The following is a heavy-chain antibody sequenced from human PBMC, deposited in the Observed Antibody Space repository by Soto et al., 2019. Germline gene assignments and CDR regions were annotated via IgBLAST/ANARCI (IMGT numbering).Heavy chain of an antibody. CDR1: GGSFSGYY. Sequence: QVQPQQWGAGLLKPSETLSLTCAVYGGSFSGYYWSWIRQPPGKGLEWIGEINHSGSTNYNPSLKSRVTISVDTSKNQFSLKLSSVTAADTAVYYCARGLRYYDYVWGSYRYTGWFDPWGQGTLVTVSS. CDR3: ARGLRYYDYVWGSYRYTGWFDP. J-gene: IGHJ5*02. V-gene: IGHV4-34*01. D-gene: IGHD3-16*02. CDR2: INHSGST.